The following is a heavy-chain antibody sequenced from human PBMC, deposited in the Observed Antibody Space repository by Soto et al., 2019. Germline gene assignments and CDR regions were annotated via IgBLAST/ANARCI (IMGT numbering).Heavy chain of an antibody. J-gene: IGHJ3*02. V-gene: IGHV4-30-2*01. CDR2: IYHSGST. CDR3: ASALSSSWYDEAFDI. CDR1: GGSISSGGYS. Sequence: SQTLSLTCAVSGGSISSGGYSWSWIRQPPGKGLEWIGYIYHSGSTYYNPSLKSRVTISVDRSKNQFSLKLSSVTAADTAVYYCASALSSSWYDEAFDIWGQGTMVTVSS. D-gene: IGHD6-13*01.